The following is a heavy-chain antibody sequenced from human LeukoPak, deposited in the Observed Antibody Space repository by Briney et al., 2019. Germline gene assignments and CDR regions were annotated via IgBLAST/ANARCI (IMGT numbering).Heavy chain of an antibody. J-gene: IGHJ6*02. CDR2: IKRDGSEK. CDR3: ARGHYGMEV. V-gene: IGHV3-7*01. CDR1: GLIFISFW. Sequence: GGSLRLSCAASGLIFISFWMSWVGQAPGKGREWVANIKRDGSEKYYVDSVKGRFTISRDNAENSLYLQMNSLRDEDTALYYCARGHYGMEVWGQGTTVTVSS.